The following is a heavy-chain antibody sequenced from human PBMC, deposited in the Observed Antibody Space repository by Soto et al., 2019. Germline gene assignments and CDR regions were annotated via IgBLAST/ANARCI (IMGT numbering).Heavy chain of an antibody. J-gene: IGHJ3*02. CDR3: ARDVSSGWDDAFDI. CDR2: IWYDGSNK. CDR1: GFTFSSYG. D-gene: IGHD6-19*01. V-gene: IGHV3-33*01. Sequence: QVQLVESGGGVVQPGRSLRLSCAASGFTFSSYGMHWVRQAPGKGLEWVAVIWYDGSNKYYADSVKGRFTISRDNSKNTLYLQMTSLRAEDTAVYYCARDVSSGWDDAFDIWGQGTMVTVSS.